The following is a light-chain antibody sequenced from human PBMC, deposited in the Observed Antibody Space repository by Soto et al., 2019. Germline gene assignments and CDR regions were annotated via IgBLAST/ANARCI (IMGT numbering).Light chain of an antibody. V-gene: IGLV2-14*01. CDR2: DVS. CDR1: SSDVGACNY. J-gene: IGLJ1*01. CDR3: SSYTSDNTYV. Sequence: QSALTQPASVSGSPGQSITISCSGTSSDVGACNYVSWYQQHPGKAPRVMIYDVSNRPSGVSNRFSGSKSGNTATLTISGLQAEDEADYYCSSYTSDNTYVFATGTKLTVL.